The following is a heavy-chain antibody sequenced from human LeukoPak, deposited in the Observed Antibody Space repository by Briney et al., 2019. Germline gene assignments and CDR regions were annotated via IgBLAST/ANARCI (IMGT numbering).Heavy chain of an antibody. CDR2: IYISGNT. D-gene: IGHD6-13*01. CDR3: ARARDRIAANWFDP. CDR1: GGSISDSTYY. V-gene: IGHV4-61*02. Sequence: PSETLSLTCTVSGGSISDSTYYWSWIRQPAGKRLEWIGCIYISGNTNYNPSLKSRVTISVDTSKNQLSLKLSSVTAADTAVYYCARARDRIAANWFDPWGQGTLVTVSS. J-gene: IGHJ5*02.